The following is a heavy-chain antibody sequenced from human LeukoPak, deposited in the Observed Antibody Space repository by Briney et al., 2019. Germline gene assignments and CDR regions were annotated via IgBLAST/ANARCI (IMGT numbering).Heavy chain of an antibody. CDR1: GYTFSSFY. D-gene: IGHD2-15*01. Sequence: ASVKVSCKASGYTFSSFYMHWVRQAPGQGLEWMGIINPSVGSTTYAQKFQGRVTMTRDTSISTVYMELNSLRSDDTAVYYCARGRMGGGNDYWGQGTLVTVSS. V-gene: IGHV1-46*01. J-gene: IGHJ4*02. CDR3: ARGRMGGGNDY. CDR2: INPSVGST.